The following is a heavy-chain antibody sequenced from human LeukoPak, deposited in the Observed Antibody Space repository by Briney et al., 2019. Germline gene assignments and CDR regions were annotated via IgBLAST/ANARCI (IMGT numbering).Heavy chain of an antibody. CDR2: ISSDSIYI. CDR3: ARGSRNSGYTHDLDY. V-gene: IGHV3-21*01. CDR1: GFTFSSYN. Sequence: GGSLRLSCAASGFTFSSYNMDWVRQAPGKGLEWVSSISSDSIYIYYADSVKGRFTISRDNAKKSLYLQMNSLRAEDTAVYYCARGSRNSGYTHDLDYWGQGTLVTVSS. J-gene: IGHJ4*02. D-gene: IGHD3-10*01.